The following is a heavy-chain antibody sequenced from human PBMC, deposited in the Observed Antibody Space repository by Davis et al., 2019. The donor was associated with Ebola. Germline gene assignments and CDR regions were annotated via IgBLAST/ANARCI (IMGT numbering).Heavy chain of an antibody. V-gene: IGHV3-21*04. CDR1: GFTFSSYS. Sequence: PGGSLRLSCAASGFTFSSYSMNWVRQAPGKGLEWVSSISVSSGYIYYEDSVKGRFTISRDDAKKSLYLQMDSLRAEDTAVYYCVRGVPGSNRYFANWGQGTLVTVSP. J-gene: IGHJ4*02. D-gene: IGHD1-26*01. CDR3: VRGVPGSNRYFAN. CDR2: ISVSSGYI.